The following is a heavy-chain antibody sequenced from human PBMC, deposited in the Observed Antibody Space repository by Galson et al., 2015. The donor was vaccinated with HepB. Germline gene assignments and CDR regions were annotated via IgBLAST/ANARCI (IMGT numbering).Heavy chain of an antibody. Sequence: SVKVSCKASGYTFTSYAMHWVRQAPGQRLEWMGWINAGNGNTKYSQKFQGRVTITRDTSASTAYMELSSLRSEDTAVYYCATRASMVRGVTQDYWGQGTLVTVSS. CDR3: ATRASMVRGVTQDY. D-gene: IGHD3-10*01. J-gene: IGHJ4*02. CDR1: GYTFTSYA. CDR2: INAGNGNT. V-gene: IGHV1-3*01.